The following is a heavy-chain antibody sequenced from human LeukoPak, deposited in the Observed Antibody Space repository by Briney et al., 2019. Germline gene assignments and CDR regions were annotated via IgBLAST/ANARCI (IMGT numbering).Heavy chain of an antibody. J-gene: IGHJ1*01. V-gene: IGHV3-23*01. D-gene: IGHD3-22*01. CDR2: ITTNGGRT. Sequence: GGSLRLSCAASGFTFASYGMSWVRQAPGKGLEWVSFITTNGGRTSYADSVEGRFTISRDNPRNTLYMQMNSLRDEDTAVYYCAIMHGYYDGTGYWVQWGQGALVTVSS. CDR3: AIMHGYYDGTGYWVQ. CDR1: GFTFASYG.